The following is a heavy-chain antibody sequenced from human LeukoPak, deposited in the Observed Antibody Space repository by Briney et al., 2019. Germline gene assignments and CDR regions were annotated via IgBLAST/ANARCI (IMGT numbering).Heavy chain of an antibody. CDR3: AVLTMVRGVIGAYFDY. J-gene: IGHJ4*02. V-gene: IGHV4-4*07. CDR1: GGSISSYY. Sequence: SETLSPTCTVSGGSISSYYWSWIRQPAGKGLEWIGRIYTSGSTNYNPSLKSRVTMSVDTSKNQFSLKLSSVAAADTAVYYCAVLTMVRGVIGAYFDYWGQGTLVTVSS. D-gene: IGHD3-10*01. CDR2: IYTSGST.